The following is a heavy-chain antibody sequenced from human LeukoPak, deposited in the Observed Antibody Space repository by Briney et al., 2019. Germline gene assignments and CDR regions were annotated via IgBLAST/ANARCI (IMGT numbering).Heavy chain of an antibody. CDR1: GGSFSGYY. D-gene: IGHD6-19*01. CDR3: ARDRYSSGWYVRWFDP. J-gene: IGHJ5*02. V-gene: IGHV4-34*01. Sequence: PSETLSLTCAVYGGSFSGYYWSWIRQPPGKGLEWIGEINHSGSTNYNPSLKSRVTISVDTSKNQFSLKLSSVTAADTAMYYCARDRYSSGWYVRWFDPWGQGTLVTVSS. CDR2: INHSGST.